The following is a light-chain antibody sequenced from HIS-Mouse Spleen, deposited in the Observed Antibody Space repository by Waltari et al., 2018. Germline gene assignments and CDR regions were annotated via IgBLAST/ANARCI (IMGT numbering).Light chain of an antibody. J-gene: IGLJ2*01. CDR3: CSYAGSSTVV. CDR1: SSDVGCYNL. V-gene: IGLV2-23*01. Sequence: QSALTQPASVSGSPGQSITISCTGTSSDVGCYNLVPWYQQHPDQAPKPMIYEGSKRPSGVSNRFSGSKSGNTASLTISGLQAEDEADYYCCSYAGSSTVVFGGGTKLTVL. CDR2: EGS.